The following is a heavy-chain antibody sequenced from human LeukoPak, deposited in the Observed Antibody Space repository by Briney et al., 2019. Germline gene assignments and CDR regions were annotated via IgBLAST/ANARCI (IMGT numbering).Heavy chain of an antibody. CDR3: ARDRNIPRAYFDY. D-gene: IGHD1-14*01. CDR1: GFTFSSYA. V-gene: IGHV3-30*04. J-gene: IGHJ4*02. CDR2: ISYDGSNK. Sequence: PGRSLRLSCAASGFTFSSYAMHWVRQAPGKGLEWVAVISYDGSNKYYADSVKGRFTISRDNSKNTLYLQMNSLRAEDTAVYYCARDRNIPRAYFDYWGQGTLVTVSS.